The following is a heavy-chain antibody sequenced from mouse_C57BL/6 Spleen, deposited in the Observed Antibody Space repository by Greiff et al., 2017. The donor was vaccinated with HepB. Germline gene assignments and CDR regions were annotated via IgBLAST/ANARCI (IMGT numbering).Heavy chain of an antibody. Sequence: QVQLKQPGAELVRPGSSVKLSCKASGYTFTSYWMDWVKQRPGQGLEWIGNIYPSDSETHYNQKFKDKATLTVDKSSSTAYMQLSSLTSEDSAVYYCARNYGSFYWYFDVWGTGTTVTVSS. D-gene: IGHD1-1*01. CDR2: IYPSDSET. CDR3: ARNYGSFYWYFDV. V-gene: IGHV1-61*01. CDR1: GYTFTSYW. J-gene: IGHJ1*03.